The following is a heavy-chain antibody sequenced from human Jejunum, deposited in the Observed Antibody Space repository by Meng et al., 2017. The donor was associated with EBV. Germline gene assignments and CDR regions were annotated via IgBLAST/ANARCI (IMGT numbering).Heavy chain of an antibody. CDR2: THYSETS. V-gene: IGHV4-59*02. J-gene: IGHJ5*02. CDR1: GDSVRSYY. Sequence: QLRLQESGPGLVKPLDTLSLTCTVTGDSVRSYYWSWIRQSPEKGLEWIGYTHYSETSIYSPSLMSRATISVDTSNSQFSLKLNSVTAADTAVYYCARLFRSANWFDPWGQGTLVTVSS. CDR3: ARLFRSANWFDP.